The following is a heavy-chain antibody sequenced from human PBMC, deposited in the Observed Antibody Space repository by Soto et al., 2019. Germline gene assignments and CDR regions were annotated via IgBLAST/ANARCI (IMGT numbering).Heavy chain of an antibody. D-gene: IGHD6-19*01. CDR1: GGTFSSYA. CDR3: ARDSEASGWYEAIDF. Sequence: SVKVSCKASGGTFSSYAISWVRQAPGQGLEWMGGIIPIFGTANYAQKFHGRVTNSADESTSTAYMELSSLRSEDTAVYDWARDSEASGWYEAIDFWGQGTLVTVSS. CDR2: IIPIFGTA. J-gene: IGHJ4*02. V-gene: IGHV1-69*13.